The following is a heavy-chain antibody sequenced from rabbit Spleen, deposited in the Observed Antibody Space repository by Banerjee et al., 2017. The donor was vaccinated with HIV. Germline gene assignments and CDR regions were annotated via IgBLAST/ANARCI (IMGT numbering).Heavy chain of an antibody. J-gene: IGHJ6*02. V-gene: IGHV1S45*01. CDR1: GIDFSNYNF. CDR3: ARDPRSSFSSYGTDP. D-gene: IGHD8-1*01. Sequence: QEQREGSGGGLVQPGASLTLTCKASGIDFSNYNFMCWVRQAPGKGLEWIACIDTGSRDFTYYASWAKGRFTISKTSSTTVTLQMTRLTVADTSPYFCARDPRSSFSSYGTDPWGPGTLVTVS. CDR2: IDTGSRDFT.